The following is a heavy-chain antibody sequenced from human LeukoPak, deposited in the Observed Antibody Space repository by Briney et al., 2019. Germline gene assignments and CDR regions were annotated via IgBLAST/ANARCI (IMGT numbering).Heavy chain of an antibody. Sequence: GGSLRLSCAASGFTFSSYSMNWVRQAPGKGLEWVSSISTSSSYINYADSVKGRFTISRDNAKNSLYLQMNSLRAEDTALYYCARGGSSYYNMIDYWGQGTLVTVSS. J-gene: IGHJ4*02. CDR1: GFTFSSYS. V-gene: IGHV3-21*04. CDR2: ISTSSSYI. D-gene: IGHD1-26*01. CDR3: ARGGSSYYNMIDY.